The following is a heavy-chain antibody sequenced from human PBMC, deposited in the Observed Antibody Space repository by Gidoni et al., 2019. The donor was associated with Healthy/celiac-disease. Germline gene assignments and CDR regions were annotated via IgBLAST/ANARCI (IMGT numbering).Heavy chain of an antibody. CDR2: IYPVDSDT. V-gene: IGHV5-51*01. Sequence: VQLVQSGAEVKKPGESLKISCKGSGYSFTSYWIDWVRQMHGKGLEWMGVIYPVDSDTRYSPSFQGQVTISADKSISTAYLQWSSLKASDTAMYYCARQEAYGSGIFGLFDYWGQGTLVTVSS. J-gene: IGHJ4*02. CDR1: GYSFTSYW. CDR3: ARQEAYGSGIFGLFDY. D-gene: IGHD3-10*01.